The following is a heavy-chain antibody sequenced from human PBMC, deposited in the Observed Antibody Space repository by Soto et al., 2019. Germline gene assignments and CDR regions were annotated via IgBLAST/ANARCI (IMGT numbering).Heavy chain of an antibody. D-gene: IGHD6-13*01. Sequence: GASVKVSCKASGYTFTSYGISWVRQAPGQGLEWMGWISAYNGNTNYAQKLQGRVTMTTDTSTSTAYMELRSLRSDDTAVYYCALGSSSSLYYYYGMDVWGQGTTVTSP. CDR2: ISAYNGNT. J-gene: IGHJ6*02. CDR3: ALGSSSSLYYYYGMDV. CDR1: GYTFTSYG. V-gene: IGHV1-18*04.